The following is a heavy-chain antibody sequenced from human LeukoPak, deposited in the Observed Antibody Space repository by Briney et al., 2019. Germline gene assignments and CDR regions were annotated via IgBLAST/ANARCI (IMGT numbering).Heavy chain of an antibody. D-gene: IGHD5-18*01. Sequence: GGSLRLSCAASGFTFSSYAMSWVRQAPGKGLEWVANIKQDGGEKHYVDSVKGRFTISRDNAKNSLSLQMNSLRAEDTAVYYCARERRAMDLDYWGQGTLVTVSS. J-gene: IGHJ4*02. CDR2: IKQDGGEK. V-gene: IGHV3-7*01. CDR3: ARERRAMDLDY. CDR1: GFTFSSYA.